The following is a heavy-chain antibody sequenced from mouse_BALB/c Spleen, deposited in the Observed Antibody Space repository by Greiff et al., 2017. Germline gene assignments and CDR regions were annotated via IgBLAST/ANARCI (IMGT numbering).Heavy chain of an antibody. CDR1: GFTFSSYG. J-gene: IGHJ3*01. CDR3: ARHVDYDWFAY. D-gene: IGHD2-4*01. Sequence: EVMLVESGGDLVKPGGSLKLSCAASGFTFSSYGMSWVRQTPDKRLEWVATISSGGSYTYYPDSVKGRFTISRDNAKNTLYLQMSSLKSEDTAMYYCARHVDYDWFAYWGQGTLVTVSA. V-gene: IGHV5-6*01. CDR2: ISSGGSYT.